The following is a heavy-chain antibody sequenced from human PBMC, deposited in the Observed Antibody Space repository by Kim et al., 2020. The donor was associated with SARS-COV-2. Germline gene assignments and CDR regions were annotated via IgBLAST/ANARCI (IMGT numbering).Heavy chain of an antibody. CDR3: ARDLYYYDSSGYYRDYGMDV. D-gene: IGHD3-22*01. J-gene: IGHJ6*02. CDR1: GGSISSYY. Sequence: SETLSLTCTVSGGSISSYYWSWIRQPAGKGLEWIGRIYTSGSTNYNPSLKSRVTMSVDTSKNQFSLKLSSVTAADTAVYYCARDLYYYDSSGYYRDYGMDVWGQGTTVTVSS. CDR2: IYTSGST. V-gene: IGHV4-4*07.